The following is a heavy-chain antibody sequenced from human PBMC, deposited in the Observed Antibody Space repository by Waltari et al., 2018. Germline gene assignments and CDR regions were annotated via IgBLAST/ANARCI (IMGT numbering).Heavy chain of an antibody. V-gene: IGHV4-4*02. D-gene: IGHD3-16*01. CDR1: GGSISSSNW. Sequence: QVQLQESGPGLVKPSRTLSLTCAVSGGSISSSNWWSWVRQPPGKGLEWIGEIYQSGSTNYNPSLKGRVTRSVDKSKNQYSLALSAVTAADTAVDYCATLGGATQFGCWGEGTLVAVST. J-gene: IGHJ4*02. CDR3: ATLGGATQFGC. CDR2: IYQSGST.